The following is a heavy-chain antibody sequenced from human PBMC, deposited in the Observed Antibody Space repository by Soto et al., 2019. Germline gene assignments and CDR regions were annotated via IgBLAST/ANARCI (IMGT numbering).Heavy chain of an antibody. CDR1: GGTFSSYA. CDR2: IIPIFGTA. CDR3: ARARTSYDSSGHPILDY. V-gene: IGHV1-69*01. J-gene: IGHJ4*02. D-gene: IGHD3-22*01. Sequence: QVQLVQSGAEVKKPGSSVKVSCKASGGTFSSYAISWVRQAPGQGLEWMGGIIPIFGTANYAQKFQGRVTITADESTSTAYMALSSLRYEDTAVYYCARARTSYDSSGHPILDYWGQGTLVTVSS.